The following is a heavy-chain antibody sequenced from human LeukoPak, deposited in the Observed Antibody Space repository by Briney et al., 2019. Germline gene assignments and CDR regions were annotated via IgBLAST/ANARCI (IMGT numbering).Heavy chain of an antibody. CDR3: ARALEDYGGNSGVAWDP. J-gene: IGHJ5*02. D-gene: IGHD4-23*01. CDR1: GGSPRGYY. V-gene: IGHV4-59*01. Sequence: PETLSLTCTDPGGSPRGYYWRWIRQPPGEGLERSGHIYYSGSTNYNPSLKSRVTISVDTSKNQFSLKLSSVTAADTAVYYCARALEDYGGNSGVAWDPWGQGTLVTVSS. CDR2: IYYSGST.